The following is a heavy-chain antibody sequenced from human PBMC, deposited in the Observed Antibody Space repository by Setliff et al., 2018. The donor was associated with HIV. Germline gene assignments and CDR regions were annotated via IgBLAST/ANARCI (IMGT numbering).Heavy chain of an antibody. CDR3: ARSPRIGVAGEFEY. Sequence: SETLSLTCAVYGGSFSGYYWSWIRQPPGKGLEWIGEINHRGGTNYNPSLKSRVTISVDTSKNQFSLKVNSVTAADTAVYYCARSPRIGVAGEFEYWGQGTLVTVSS. CDR1: GGSFSGYY. J-gene: IGHJ4*02. CDR2: INHRGGT. V-gene: IGHV4-34*01. D-gene: IGHD6-19*01.